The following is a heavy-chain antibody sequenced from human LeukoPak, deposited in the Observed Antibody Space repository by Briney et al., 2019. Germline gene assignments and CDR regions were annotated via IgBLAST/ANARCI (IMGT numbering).Heavy chain of an antibody. CDR3: ARGPTYYDSSWGYFDL. J-gene: IGHJ2*01. Sequence: ASVKDSCKASGYTFTTYDINWVRQATGQGLEWLGWMNPNIGNTGYSQNFQGRVTMTRNTSISTAYMELTSLRSEDTAVYYCARGPTYYDSSWGYFDLWGRGTLVTVSS. D-gene: IGHD3-22*01. CDR2: MNPNIGNT. V-gene: IGHV1-8*01. CDR1: GYTFTTYD.